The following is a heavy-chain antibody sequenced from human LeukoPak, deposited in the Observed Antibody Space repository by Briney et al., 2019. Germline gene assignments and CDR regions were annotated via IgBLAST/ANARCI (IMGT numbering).Heavy chain of an antibody. J-gene: IGHJ5*02. CDR1: GGSISSYY. V-gene: IGHV4-59*08. D-gene: IGHD2-15*01. CDR3: ASHRVGGSNAFDP. CDR2: IYYSGST. Sequence: SETLSLTCTVSGGSISSYYWRWIRQPPGKGLEWIGYIYYSGSTNYNPSLKSRVTISVDTSKNQFSLKLSSVTAADTAVYYCASHRVGGSNAFDPWGQGTLVTVSS.